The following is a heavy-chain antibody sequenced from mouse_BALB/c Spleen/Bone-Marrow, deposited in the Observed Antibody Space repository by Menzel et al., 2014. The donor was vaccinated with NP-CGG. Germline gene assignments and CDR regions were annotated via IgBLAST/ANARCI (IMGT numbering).Heavy chain of an antibody. CDR1: GYTFTNYW. D-gene: IGHD2-1*01. Sequence: QVQLQQSGAELVKPGASVKLSCKASGYTFTNYWMHWVKQRPGQGLEWIGKIDPSDSYSNYNQKLKGKATLTVDKSSSTAYMQISSLTSEGSEVYDCALYGNYPVYWGQGTLVTVSA. CDR2: IDPSDSYS. V-gene: IGHV1-69*02. CDR3: ALYGNYPVY. J-gene: IGHJ3*01.